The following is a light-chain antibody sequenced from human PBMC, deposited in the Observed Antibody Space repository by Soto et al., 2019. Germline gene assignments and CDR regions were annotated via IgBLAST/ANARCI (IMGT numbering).Light chain of an antibody. CDR2: GAS. J-gene: IGKJ1*01. Sequence: ENVLTQSPGTLSLSPGERVTLSCRASQSVSSAYLAWYQQKRGQAPRLLIYGASNRATGIPARFSGSGSGTEFTLTISSLQSEDFAVYYCQQYENWPRTFGQGTKVDIK. V-gene: IGKV3-15*01. CDR3: QQYENWPRT. CDR1: QSVSSAY.